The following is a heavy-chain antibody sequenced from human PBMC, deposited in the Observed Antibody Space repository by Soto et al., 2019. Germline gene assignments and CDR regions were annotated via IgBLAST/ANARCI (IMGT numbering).Heavy chain of an antibody. CDR2: ISYDGSNK. CDR3: AKSTGGVAAAGIDDY. CDR1: GGHFSLYV. V-gene: IGHV3-30*18. Sequence: SLRLSCAASGGHFSLYVMHYVRQAPGKGLEWVAVISYDGSNKYYADSVKGRFTISRDNSKNTLYLQMNSLRAEDTAVYYCAKSTGGVAAAGIDDYWGQGTLVTVSS. J-gene: IGHJ4*02. D-gene: IGHD6-13*01.